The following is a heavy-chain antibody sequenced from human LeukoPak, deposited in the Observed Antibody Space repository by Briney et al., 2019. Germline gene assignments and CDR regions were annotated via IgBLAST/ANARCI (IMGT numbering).Heavy chain of an antibody. V-gene: IGHV4-4*07. CDR3: AREMDRNYYGSGPYYYYGMDV. CDR1: GGSISSYY. CDR2: IYTSGST. Sequence: DPSETPSLTCTVSGGSISSYYWSWIRQPAGKGLEWIGRIYTSGSTNYNPSLMSRVTMSVDTSKNQFSLKLSSVTAADTAVYYCAREMDRNYYGSGPYYYYGMDVWGQGTTVTVSS. J-gene: IGHJ6*02. D-gene: IGHD3-10*01.